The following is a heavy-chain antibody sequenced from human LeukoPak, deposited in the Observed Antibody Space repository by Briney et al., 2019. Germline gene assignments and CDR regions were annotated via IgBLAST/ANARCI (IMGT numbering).Heavy chain of an antibody. CDR1: GFTFSSNW. CDR3: AMQWLSPFDS. J-gene: IGHJ4*02. V-gene: IGHV3-74*01. CDR2: INRGGRNR. D-gene: IGHD6-19*01. Sequence: PGGTLRLSCAASGFTFSSNWMHWVRQAPGKELVWFARINRGGRNRNYAASVKARFTISRDNAKNTLYLLMNSLRAEDTAVYYCAMQWLSPFDSWGQGTLVTVSS.